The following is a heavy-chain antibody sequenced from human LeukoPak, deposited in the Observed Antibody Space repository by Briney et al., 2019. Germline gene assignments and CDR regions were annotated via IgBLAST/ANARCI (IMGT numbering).Heavy chain of an antibody. V-gene: IGHV4-39*01. CDR3: ARHWDREEWELLGKFDY. CDR1: GGSISSSSYY. J-gene: IGHJ4*02. Sequence: TSETLPLTCTVSGGSISSSSYYWGWIRQPPGKGLEWIGSIYYSGSTYYNPSLKSRVTISVDTSKNQFSLKLSSVTAADTAVYYCARHWDREEWELLGKFDYWGQGTLVTVSS. D-gene: IGHD1-26*01. CDR2: IYYSGST.